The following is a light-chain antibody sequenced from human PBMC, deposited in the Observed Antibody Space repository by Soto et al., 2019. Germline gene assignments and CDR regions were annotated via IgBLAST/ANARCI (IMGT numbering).Light chain of an antibody. CDR1: QSVSSN. J-gene: IGKJ3*01. CDR2: GAS. Sequence: EIVLTQSPATLSVSPGERATLSCRASQSVSSNLAWYQHKPGQAPRLLIYGASTRATGIPARFSGSGSGTEFTLTISSLQSEDFAVYYCQQYTIWPPFIFGPGTKVDIK. V-gene: IGKV3-15*01. CDR3: QQYTIWPPFI.